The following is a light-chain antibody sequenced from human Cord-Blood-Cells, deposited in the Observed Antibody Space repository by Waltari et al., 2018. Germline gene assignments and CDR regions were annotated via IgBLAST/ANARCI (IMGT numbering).Light chain of an antibody. Sequence: QSALTQPPSASGSPGQSVTIPCTGTSSDVGGYNYVSWYQQHPGKAPKRMIYEVSKRPSGVPDRFSGSKSGNTASLTVSGLQAEDEADYYCSSYAGSNNIYVFGTGTKVTVL. CDR1: SSDVGGYNY. CDR2: EVS. CDR3: SSYAGSNNIYV. V-gene: IGLV2-8*01. J-gene: IGLJ1*01.